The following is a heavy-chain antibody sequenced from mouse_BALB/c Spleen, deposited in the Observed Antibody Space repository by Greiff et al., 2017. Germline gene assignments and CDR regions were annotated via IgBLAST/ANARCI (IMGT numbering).Heavy chain of an antibody. CDR3: ARDRYEAMDY. D-gene: IGHD2-14*01. Sequence: VQLVESGAELVRPGTSVKVSCKASGYAFTNYLIEWVKQRPGQGLEWIGVINPGSGGTNYNEKFKGKATLTADKSSSTAYMQLSSLTSDDSAVYFCARDRYEAMDYWGQGTSVTVSS. CDR1: GYAFTNYL. V-gene: IGHV1-54*01. CDR2: INPGSGGT. J-gene: IGHJ4*01.